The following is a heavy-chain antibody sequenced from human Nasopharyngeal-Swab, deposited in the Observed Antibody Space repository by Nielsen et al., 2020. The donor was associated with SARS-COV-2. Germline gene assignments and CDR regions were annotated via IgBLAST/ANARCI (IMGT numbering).Heavy chain of an antibody. CDR3: ARDPRGDGYSLFDY. Sequence: GESLKISCAASGFTFSDYYINWIRQAPGKGLEWGSYISSSGSTIYYADSVKGRFTISRDNSKNTLYLQMSSLRAEDTATYYCARDPRGDGYSLFDYWGQGTMVTVSS. CDR2: ISSSGSTI. J-gene: IGHJ4*02. V-gene: IGHV3-11*01. D-gene: IGHD5-24*01. CDR1: GFTFSDYY.